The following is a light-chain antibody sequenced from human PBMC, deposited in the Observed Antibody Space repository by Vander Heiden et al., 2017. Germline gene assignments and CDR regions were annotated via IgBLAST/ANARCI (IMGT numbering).Light chain of an antibody. CDR2: GKN. V-gene: IGLV3-19*01. Sequence: SSELTQDPAVSVALGQTVRITCQGDSLRSYYASWYQQKPGQAPDLVIYGKNNRPSGSPDRFACSTSGNTASFTITGAQAEDEADYYCNSRDNRSNHHVVFGGGTKLTVL. CDR1: SLRSYY. J-gene: IGLJ2*01. CDR3: NSRDNRSNHHVV.